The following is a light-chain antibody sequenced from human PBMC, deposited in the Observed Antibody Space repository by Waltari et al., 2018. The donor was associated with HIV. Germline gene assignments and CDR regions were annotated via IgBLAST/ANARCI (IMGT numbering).Light chain of an antibody. CDR1: RSLLHRSNNKNY. J-gene: IGKJ2*01. CDR2: WAS. Sequence: DIVMTQSPDSLIVSVGERATINCSASRSLLHRSNNKNYLAWFQVKTGQPPKVVIYWASVRDSVVPDRFSGGGSATDFTLAINDVQAEDVALYYCQQYFSLPPTFGQGT. CDR3: QQYFSLPPT. V-gene: IGKV4-1*01.